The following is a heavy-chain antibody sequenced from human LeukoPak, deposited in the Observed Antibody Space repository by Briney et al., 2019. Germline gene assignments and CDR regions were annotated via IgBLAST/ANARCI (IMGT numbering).Heavy chain of an antibody. CDR2: ISGDGNFK. D-gene: IGHD6-25*01. CDR3: TATPWGGAAAIFDY. J-gene: IGHJ4*02. V-gene: IGHV3-74*01. CDR1: GFTLNTYW. Sequence: GGSLRLSCAASGFTLNTYWIHWVRQTPQTGLEWVAGISGDGNFKRNADSVRGRLTIFTDNAKSTVSLQVSSLRAEDTAVYYCTATPWGGAAAIFDYWGQGTLVTVSS.